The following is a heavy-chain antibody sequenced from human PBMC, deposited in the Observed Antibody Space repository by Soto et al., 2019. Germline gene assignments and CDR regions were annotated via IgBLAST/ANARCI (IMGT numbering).Heavy chain of an antibody. CDR1: GFMFVDYA. J-gene: IGHJ6*02. V-gene: IGHV3-9*01. CDR2: ISWNGEKI. CDR3: AKAQSSGSSYYGFDV. D-gene: IGHD1-26*01. Sequence: EVQLVESGGGLVQPGRSLRLSCSASGFMFVDYAMHWVRQAPGQGLEWVSGISWNGEKIGYADSVKGRFIISRDNTKKSLYLQLNSPRLEDTALYYCAKAQSSGSSYYGFDVWGQGTTVTVS.